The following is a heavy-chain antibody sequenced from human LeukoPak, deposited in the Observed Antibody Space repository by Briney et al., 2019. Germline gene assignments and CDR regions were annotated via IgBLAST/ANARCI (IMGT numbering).Heavy chain of an antibody. CDR1: GFTFSSYG. V-gene: IGHV3-48*01. CDR2: ISSSSSTI. Sequence: GGSLRLSCAASGFTFSSYGINWVRQAPGKGLEWVSYISSSSSTIYYADSVKGRFTISRDNAKNSLYLQMNSLRAADTAVYYCARGARYFDYWGQGTLVTVST. J-gene: IGHJ4*02. CDR3: ARGARYFDY.